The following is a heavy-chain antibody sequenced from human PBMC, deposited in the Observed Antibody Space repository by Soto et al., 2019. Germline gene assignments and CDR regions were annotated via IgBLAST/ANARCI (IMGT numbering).Heavy chain of an antibody. CDR2: IKPDESEK. Sequence: EVQLVESGGGLVQPGGSLRLSCTASVFTFSDSWMTWVRQAPGKGLEWVARIKPDESEKKYADSVKGRFSISRDNAKNSMYLQMDSLRCEDTAVYYCVRGGSNYASWGQGTLVTFSS. V-gene: IGHV3-7*01. D-gene: IGHD4-4*01. J-gene: IGHJ5*02. CDR3: VRGGSNYAS. CDR1: VFTFSDSW.